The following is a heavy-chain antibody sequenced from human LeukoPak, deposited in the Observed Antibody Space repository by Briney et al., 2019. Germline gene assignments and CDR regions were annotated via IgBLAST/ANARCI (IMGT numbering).Heavy chain of an antibody. V-gene: IGHV3-74*01. CDR1: GFTFSNYW. D-gene: IGHD3-22*01. J-gene: IGHJ5*02. CDR2: INSDGINT. Sequence: PGGSLRLSCAASGFTFSNYWMHWVRQAPGKGLVWVSRINSDGINTSYADSVKGRFTISRENAKNTLNLQMNSLRAEDTAVYYCARDLGQYYDTSDNWSDPWGQGTLVTVSS. CDR3: ARDLGQYYDTSDNWSDP.